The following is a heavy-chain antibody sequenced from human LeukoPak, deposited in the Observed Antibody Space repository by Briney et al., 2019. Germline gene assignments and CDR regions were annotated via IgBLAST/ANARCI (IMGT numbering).Heavy chain of an antibody. CDR1: GYSFASYW. V-gene: IGHV5-51*01. Sequence: GESLKISCKGSGYSFASYWIAWVRQMPGKGLEWMGGIYPGNSDITYSPSFQGQVTISADKSVSTAYLHWSSLKASDTAIYYCARHLSSISSCPNYWGQGTLVAVSS. J-gene: IGHJ4*02. CDR3: ARHLSSISSCPNY. D-gene: IGHD2-2*01. CDR2: IYPGNSDI.